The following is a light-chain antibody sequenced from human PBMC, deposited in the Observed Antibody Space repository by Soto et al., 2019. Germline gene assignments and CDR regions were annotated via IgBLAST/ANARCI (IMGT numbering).Light chain of an antibody. CDR2: EVS. Sequence: QSALTQPASVSGSPGQSITISCTGTSSDVGGYNYVSWYQQHPGKVPRLMIYEVSNRPSGLSNRFSGSKSGNTASLTISRLQAEDEADYYCSSYTSSNTWVFGGGTKVTVL. CDR3: SSYTSSNTWV. CDR1: SSDVGGYNY. J-gene: IGLJ3*02. V-gene: IGLV2-14*01.